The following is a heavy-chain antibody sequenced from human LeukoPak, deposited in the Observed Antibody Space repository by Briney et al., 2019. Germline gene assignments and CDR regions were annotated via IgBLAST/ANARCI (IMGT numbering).Heavy chain of an antibody. V-gene: IGHV4-59*01. Sequence: PSETLSLTCTVSGGSISSYYWSWIRQSPGRGLEWIGNIYYSGTTNYNPSLKSRVTISVDTSKNQFSLKLSSVTAADTAVYYCARHQSYFDVLTGYSFDYWGQGTLVSVSS. CDR1: GGSISSYY. D-gene: IGHD3-9*01. CDR2: IYYSGTT. J-gene: IGHJ4*02. CDR3: ARHQSYFDVLTGYSFDY.